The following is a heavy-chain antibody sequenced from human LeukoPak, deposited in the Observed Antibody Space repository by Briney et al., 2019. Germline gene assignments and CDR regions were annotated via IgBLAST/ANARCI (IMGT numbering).Heavy chain of an antibody. CDR1: GDSISTGSYY. J-gene: IGHJ6*03. Sequence: SETLSHTCTVSGDSISTGSYYWGWIRQPPGKGLEWIGSIYHTGNTYYNPSLRSRATISVDTSKNQFSLKLNSVTAADTAVYYCARGTVYSSSPLDYNYYMDVWGKGATVTVSS. V-gene: IGHV4-39*07. CDR3: ARGTVYSSSPLDYNYYMDV. CDR2: IYHTGNT. D-gene: IGHD6-6*01.